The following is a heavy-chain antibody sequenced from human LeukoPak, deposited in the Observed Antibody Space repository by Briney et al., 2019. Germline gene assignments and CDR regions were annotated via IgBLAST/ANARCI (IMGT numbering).Heavy chain of an antibody. CDR2: TYYRSKWYN. D-gene: IGHD6-19*01. V-gene: IGHV6-1*01. Sequence: SQTLSLTCAISGDSVSSNSATWNWIRQSPSRGLEWLVRTYYRSKWYNDYAVSVKSRITINPDTSKNQFSLQLNSVTPEDTAVYYCARGWLVLGILDYWGQGTLVTVSS. J-gene: IGHJ4*02. CDR1: GDSVSSNSAT. CDR3: ARGWLVLGILDY.